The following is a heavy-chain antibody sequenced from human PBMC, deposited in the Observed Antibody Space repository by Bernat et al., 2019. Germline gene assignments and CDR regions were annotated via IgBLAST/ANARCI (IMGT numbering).Heavy chain of an antibody. CDR2: IKQDGSEK. Sequence: EVQLVESGGGLVQPGGSLRLSCAASGFTFSSYWMSWVRQAPGKGLEWVANIKQDGSEKYYVDSVKGRFTISRDNAKNSLYLQINSLRAEDTAVYYCARDRFRYCSGGSCYPDYWGQGILVTVSS. CDR3: ARDRFRYCSGGSCYPDY. D-gene: IGHD2-15*01. V-gene: IGHV3-7*03. J-gene: IGHJ4*02. CDR1: GFTFSSYW.